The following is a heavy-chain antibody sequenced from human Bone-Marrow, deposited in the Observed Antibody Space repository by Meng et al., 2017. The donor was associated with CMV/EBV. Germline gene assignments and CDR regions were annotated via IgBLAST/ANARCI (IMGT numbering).Heavy chain of an antibody. CDR3: AREGFSQLVPINGYNWFDP. D-gene: IGHD6-6*01. CDR1: GASIRSSSYY. Sequence: SETLSLTCTVSGASIRSSSYYWGWIRQPPGKGPEWIGSIYYNGSTYYNPSLKSRVTISVDTSKNQFSLKLRSVTAADTAVYYCAREGFSQLVPINGYNWFDPWGQGPLVTVYS. J-gene: IGHJ5*02. CDR2: IYYNGST. V-gene: IGHV4-39*07.